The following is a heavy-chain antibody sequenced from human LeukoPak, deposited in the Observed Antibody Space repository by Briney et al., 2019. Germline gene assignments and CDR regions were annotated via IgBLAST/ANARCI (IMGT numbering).Heavy chain of an antibody. D-gene: IGHD3-10*01. J-gene: IGHJ4*02. Sequence: PSETLSLTCTVSGGSISSYYWSWIRQPPGKGLEWIGYINYSGTTKYNPSLKSRVIMSVDTSKNQFSLRLTSVTAADTAVYYCARGPEGSGSYMCDYWGQGTRVTVSS. CDR3: ARGPEGSGSYMCDY. CDR1: GGSISSYY. V-gene: IGHV4-59*01. CDR2: INYSGTT.